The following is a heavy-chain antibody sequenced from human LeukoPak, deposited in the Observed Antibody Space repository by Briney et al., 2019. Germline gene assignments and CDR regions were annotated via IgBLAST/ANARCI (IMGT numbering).Heavy chain of an antibody. V-gene: IGHV3-9*01. CDR1: GFTFDDYA. CDR3: AKDSGSSSWYGSFQH. J-gene: IGHJ1*01. CDR2: ISWNSGSI. D-gene: IGHD6-13*01. Sequence: GRSLRLSCAASGFTFDDYAMHWVRQAPGKGLEWVSGISWNSGSIGYADSVKGRFTISRDNSKNTLYLQMNSLRAEDTAVYYCAKDSGSSSWYGSFQHWGQGTLVTVSS.